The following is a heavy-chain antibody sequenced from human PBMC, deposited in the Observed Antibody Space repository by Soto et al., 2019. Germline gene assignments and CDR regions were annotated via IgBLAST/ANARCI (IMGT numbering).Heavy chain of an antibody. CDR1: GGSISSSSYY. V-gene: IGHV4-39*01. CDR3: ARHRIHYYYDSSGLD. CDR2: IYYSGST. Sequence: KPSETLSLTCTVSGGSISSSSYYWGWIRQPPGKGLEWIGSIYYSGSTYYNPSLKSRVTISVDTSKNQFSLKLSSVTAADTAVYYCARHRIHYYYDSSGLDWGQGTLVTVSS. D-gene: IGHD3-22*01. J-gene: IGHJ4*02.